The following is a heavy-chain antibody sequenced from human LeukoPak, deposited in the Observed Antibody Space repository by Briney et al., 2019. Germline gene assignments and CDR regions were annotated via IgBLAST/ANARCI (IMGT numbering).Heavy chain of an antibody. J-gene: IGHJ4*02. V-gene: IGHV3-21*01. CDR2: ISHTVTYM. CDR3: ARVSARSYVSGILKGYNIAS. CDR1: GFTFSSYN. D-gene: IGHD1-1*01. Sequence: GGSLTLSCAASGFTFSSYNIHWVRQAPGKGLEWVSSISHTVTYMYYADSVKGRFTISRDNAKNSLFLQMNSLKVEDTGVYYCARVSARSYVSGILKGYNIASWGQGTLVSVSS.